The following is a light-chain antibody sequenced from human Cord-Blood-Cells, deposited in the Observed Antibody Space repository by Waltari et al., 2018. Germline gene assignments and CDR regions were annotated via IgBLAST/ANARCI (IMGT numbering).Light chain of an antibody. Sequence: QSALTQPASVSGSPGQSITISCTGTSSDVGRYNIVHWYQQHPGKAPKRMIYEGSKRPSGVSNRFSGSKSGNTASLTISGLQAEDEADYYCCSYAGSSTLVFGGGTKLTVL. CDR3: CSYAGSSTLV. V-gene: IGLV2-23*01. CDR1: SSDVGRYNI. CDR2: EGS. J-gene: IGLJ3*02.